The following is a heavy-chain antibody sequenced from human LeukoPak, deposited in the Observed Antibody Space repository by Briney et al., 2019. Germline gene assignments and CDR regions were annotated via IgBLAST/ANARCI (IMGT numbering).Heavy chain of an antibody. CDR1: GYTFTGYY. Sequence: ASVKVSCKASGYTFTGYYMHWVRQAPGQGLEWMGWINPNSGGTNYAQKFQGRVTMTRDTSISTAYMELSRLRSDDTAVYYCARGAATIGGYNWFDPWGQGTLVTVSS. V-gene: IGHV1-2*02. D-gene: IGHD5-12*01. CDR3: ARGAATIGGYNWFDP. CDR2: INPNSGGT. J-gene: IGHJ5*02.